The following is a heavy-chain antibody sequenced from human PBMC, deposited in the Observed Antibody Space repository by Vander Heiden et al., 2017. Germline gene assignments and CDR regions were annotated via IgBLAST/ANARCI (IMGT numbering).Heavy chain of an antibody. CDR1: GFTFSNAW. J-gene: IGHJ3*02. Sequence: EVQLVESGGGLVKPGGSLRLSCAASGFTFSNAWMSWVRQAPGKGLEWVGRIKSNTDDGTTDYAAPVKGRFTISRDESKNTLYLQMNSLKTEDTAVYYCTTHVGAKGLALDIWGQGTMVTVSS. D-gene: IGHD1-26*01. V-gene: IGHV3-15*01. CDR3: TTHVGAKGLALDI. CDR2: IKSNTDDGTT.